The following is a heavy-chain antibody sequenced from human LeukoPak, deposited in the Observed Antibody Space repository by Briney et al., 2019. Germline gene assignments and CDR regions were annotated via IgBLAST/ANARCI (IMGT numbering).Heavy chain of an antibody. Sequence: KTSQTLSLTWVISGDSVSSNSAAWNWIRQSPSRGLEWLGRTYYRSKWYYDYSVAVKSRVTINPDTSKNQFSLQLSSVTPEDTAVYYCVRDPVGGSTIFDCWGQGTLVTVSS. CDR3: VRDPVGGSTIFDC. CDR1: GDSVSSNSAA. J-gene: IGHJ4*02. CDR2: TYYRSKWYY. D-gene: IGHD1-26*01. V-gene: IGHV6-1*01.